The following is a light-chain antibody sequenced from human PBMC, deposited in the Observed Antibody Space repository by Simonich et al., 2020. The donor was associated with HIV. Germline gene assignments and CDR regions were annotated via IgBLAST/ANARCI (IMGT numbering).Light chain of an antibody. Sequence: EIVLTQSPDFQSVTPKEKVTIPCRASQSIGSSLHWYQQKPGQSPKLLIKYASQSISGVPSRFTGSGSGTDFTLTISSLQPDDFATYYCQQYNSYSWTFGQGTKVEIK. CDR3: QQYNSYSWT. CDR2: YAS. CDR1: QSIGSS. V-gene: IGKV6-21*02. J-gene: IGKJ1*01.